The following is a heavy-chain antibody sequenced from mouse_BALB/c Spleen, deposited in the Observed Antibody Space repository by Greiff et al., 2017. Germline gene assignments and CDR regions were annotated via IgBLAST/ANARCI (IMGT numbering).Heavy chain of an antibody. CDR3: ARAVVAPRYWYFDV. CDR1: GISITTGNYR. D-gene: IGHD1-1*01. CDR2: IYYSGTI. V-gene: IGHV3-5*02. Sequence: EVQLQESGPGLVKPSQTVSLTWTVTGISITTGNYRWSWIRQFPGNKLEWIGYIYYSGTITYNPSLTSRTTITRDTSKNQFFLEMNSLTAEDTATYYCARAVVAPRYWYFDVWGAGTTVTVSS. J-gene: IGHJ1*01.